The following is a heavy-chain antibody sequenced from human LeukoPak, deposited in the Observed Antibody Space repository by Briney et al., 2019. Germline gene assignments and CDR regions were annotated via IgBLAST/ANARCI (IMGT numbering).Heavy chain of an antibody. D-gene: IGHD6-19*01. V-gene: IGHV1-18*01. CDR3: ASVAWLS. J-gene: IGHJ5*02. CDR1: GYTFARYV. CDR2: ISAYNGNT. Sequence: GAFVKLSCKASGYTFARYVISCVRRAPGQGLEWMGWISAYNGNTNYAQKLQGRVTMTTDTSTSTAYMELRSLRSDDTAVYYCASVAWLSWGQGTLVTVSS.